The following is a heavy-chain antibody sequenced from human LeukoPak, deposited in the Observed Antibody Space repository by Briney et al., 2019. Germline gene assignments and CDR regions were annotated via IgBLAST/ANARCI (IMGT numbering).Heavy chain of an antibody. D-gene: IGHD3-10*01. Sequence: PGGSLRLSCAASGFTFSDYYMSWIRQAPGKGLEWVSYISSSGSTIYYADSVKGRFTISRDNAKNSLYLQMNSLRTEDTALYHCARKGYGSGSYYFDYWGQGILVTVSS. V-gene: IGHV3-11*01. J-gene: IGHJ4*02. CDR2: ISSSGSTI. CDR1: GFTFSDYY. CDR3: ARKGYGSGSYYFDY.